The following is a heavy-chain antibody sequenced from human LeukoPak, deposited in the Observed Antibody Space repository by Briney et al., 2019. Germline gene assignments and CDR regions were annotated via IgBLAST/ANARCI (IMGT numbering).Heavy chain of an antibody. Sequence: SETLFLTCTVSGGSISSYYWSWIRQPPGKGLEWIGYIYYSGSTNYNPSLKSRVTISVDTSKNQFSLKLSSVTAADTAVYYCARLATGSGSPTDYWGQGTLVTVSS. J-gene: IGHJ4*02. CDR3: ARLATGSGSPTDY. V-gene: IGHV4-59*08. CDR2: IYYSGST. D-gene: IGHD3-10*01. CDR1: GGSISSYY.